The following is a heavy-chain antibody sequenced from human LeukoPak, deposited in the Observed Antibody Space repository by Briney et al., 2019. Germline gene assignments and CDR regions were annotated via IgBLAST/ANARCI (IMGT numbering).Heavy chain of an antibody. CDR1: GFSFSNYA. Sequence: PGGSLGLSCVGSGFSFSNYAMSWVRQAPGMRLEWLCDITSSCVCTYCADSVTGRFTISRENSQNTPFLQINSLTVEDTGIYSCAKGPLSTLSNFDLWGRGTVVAVSS. CDR3: AKGPLSTLSNFDL. J-gene: IGHJ4*02. CDR2: ITSSCVCT. V-gene: IGHV3-23*01.